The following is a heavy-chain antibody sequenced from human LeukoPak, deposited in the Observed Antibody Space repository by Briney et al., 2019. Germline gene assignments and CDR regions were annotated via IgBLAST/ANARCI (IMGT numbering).Heavy chain of an antibody. CDR3: ARKYCSGGDCYSNY. D-gene: IGHD2-15*01. J-gene: IGHJ4*02. CDR2: ISDSGST. Sequence: SETLSLTCTVSGGSITSYNWNWIRQPPGKGLEWIGYISDSGSTKYNPSLISRVTISVDTSKNQFSLKLSSVTASDTAMYYCARKYCSGGDCYSNYWGQGTLVTVSS. CDR1: GGSITSYN. V-gene: IGHV4-59*08.